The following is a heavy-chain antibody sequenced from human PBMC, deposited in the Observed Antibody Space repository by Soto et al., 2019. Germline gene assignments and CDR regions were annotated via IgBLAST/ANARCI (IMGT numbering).Heavy chain of an antibody. CDR3: VRDRADFSSTYYHYFSV. V-gene: IGHV4-4*07. D-gene: IGHD2-2*01. J-gene: IGHJ2*01. CDR1: GTSIRHFY. CDR2: IYITGTT. Sequence: SETLSLTCKVSGTSIRHFYWTWIRQTAGKGLEWIGRIYITGTTSLNPSLKSRVTMSMDASKNEFSLNLTSVTAADTAVYYCVRDRADFSSTYYHYFSVWGRGIQVNVSS.